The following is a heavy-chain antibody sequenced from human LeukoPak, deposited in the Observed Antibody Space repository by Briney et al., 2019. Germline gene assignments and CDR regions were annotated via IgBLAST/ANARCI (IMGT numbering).Heavy chain of an antibody. CDR2: ISSNGGST. CDR1: GFTFSIYA. V-gene: IGHV3-64D*06. D-gene: IGHD3-22*01. Sequence: PVGSLRLSCSATGFTFSIYAIHLLRQAPGKGMEYVSAISSNGGSTYHADSVRGRFTISRDNLKNTLYLQMSSLRAEDTAVYYCVKGPCTSSSCFLDYWGQGTLVSVSS. J-gene: IGHJ4*02. CDR3: VKGPCTSSSCFLDY.